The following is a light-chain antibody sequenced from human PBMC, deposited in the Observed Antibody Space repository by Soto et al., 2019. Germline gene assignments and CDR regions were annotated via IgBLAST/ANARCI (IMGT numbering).Light chain of an antibody. Sequence: QSALTQPASVSGSPGQSITISCTGTSSDVGSYNLVSWYQQHPGKATKLMIYEVSKRPSGVSNRFSGSKSGNTASLTISGLQAEDEADYYCCSYAGSSTDYVFGAGTKVTVL. J-gene: IGLJ1*01. CDR3: CSYAGSSTDYV. CDR1: SSDVGSYNL. V-gene: IGLV2-23*02. CDR2: EVS.